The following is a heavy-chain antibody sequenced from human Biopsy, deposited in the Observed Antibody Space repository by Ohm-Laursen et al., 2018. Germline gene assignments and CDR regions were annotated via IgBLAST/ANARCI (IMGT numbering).Heavy chain of an antibody. CDR2: ISPKSGGT. CDR3: ALQSVAQMKNFDY. J-gene: IGHJ4*02. CDR1: GFSFTGYY. V-gene: IGHV1-2*02. Sequence: ASVKVSCKASGFSFTGYYIHWVRQAPGQGLVWMGWISPKSGGTNYAQKFQGNITMTKNTSMSTAYMEMSRLRSDDTAVYYCALQSVAQMKNFDYWGQGTLVTVSS. D-gene: IGHD6-19*01.